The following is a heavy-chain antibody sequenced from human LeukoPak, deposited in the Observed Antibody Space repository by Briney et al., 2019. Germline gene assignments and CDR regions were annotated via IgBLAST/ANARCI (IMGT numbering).Heavy chain of an antibody. CDR2: IYPSDSDT. V-gene: IGHV5-51*01. J-gene: IGHJ3*02. CDR3: ARRGSGWYEAFDI. Sequence: GESLKISCKGSGYRFTSYWIGWVRQMPGKGLEWMGIIYPSDSDTRYSPSFQGQVTISADKSISTAYLQWSSLKASDTAMYYCARRGSGWYEAFDIWGQGTMVTVSS. CDR1: GYRFTSYW. D-gene: IGHD6-19*01.